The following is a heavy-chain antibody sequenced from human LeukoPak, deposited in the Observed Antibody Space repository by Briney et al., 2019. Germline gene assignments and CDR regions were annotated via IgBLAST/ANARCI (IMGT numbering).Heavy chain of an antibody. CDR1: GGSISSYY. Sequence: PSETLSLTCTVSGGSISSYYWSWIRQPPGKGLEWIGYIYYSGTTNYNPSLKSRVTISVDTSKNQFSLKLTSVTAADTAVYYCARSHSSSLPFDPWGQGTLVTVSS. CDR2: IYYSGTT. J-gene: IGHJ5*02. D-gene: IGHD6-6*01. V-gene: IGHV4-59*01. CDR3: ARSHSSSLPFDP.